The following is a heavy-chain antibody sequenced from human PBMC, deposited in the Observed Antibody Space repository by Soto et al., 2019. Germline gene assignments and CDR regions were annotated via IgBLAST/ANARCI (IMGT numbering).Heavy chain of an antibody. D-gene: IGHD4-17*01. J-gene: IGHJ4*02. CDR3: ARAARATLRYGAYIDSDAYYFHS. V-gene: IGHV4-31*02. CDR2: IDYRGST. CDR1: VGSSVGCGGC. Sequence: SQTMCLTWTVAVGSSVGCGGCCSWIRQHPGKGLEWVGYIDYRGSTDYNPSLKSRGTISVDTSTTQFSLKLSSVTAADTAVYYCARAARATLRYGAYIDSDAYYFHSWGQGTLVTVSS.